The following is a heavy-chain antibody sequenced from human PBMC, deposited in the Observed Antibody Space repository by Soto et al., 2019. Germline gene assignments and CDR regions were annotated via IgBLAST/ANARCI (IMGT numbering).Heavy chain of an antibody. Sequence: EVQLLESGGGLVQPGGSLRLSCAASGFSFSSYTMTWVRQAPGKGLEWVSGITGGGGTRYYADSVKGRFTISKDNSKNTLWRQMDSLRAEAAAVYYCAKGRASSYGYFDYWGQGSLVTVSS. CDR1: GFSFSSYT. V-gene: IGHV3-23*01. CDR2: ITGGGGTR. CDR3: AKGRASSYGYFDY. D-gene: IGHD5-18*01. J-gene: IGHJ4*02.